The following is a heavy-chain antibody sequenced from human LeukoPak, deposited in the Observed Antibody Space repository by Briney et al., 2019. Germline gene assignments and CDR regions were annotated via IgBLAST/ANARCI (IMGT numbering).Heavy chain of an antibody. V-gene: IGHV1-8*03. CDR3: ARLLSISGTTEDY. CDR1: GYTFTSYD. D-gene: IGHD1-20*01. Sequence: GASVKVSCKASGYTFTSYDINWVRQATGQGLEWMGWMNPNSGNTGYAQKLQGRVTITRNTSISTAYMELSSLKASDTAMYYCARLLSISGTTEDYWGQGTLVTVSS. CDR2: MNPNSGNT. J-gene: IGHJ4*02.